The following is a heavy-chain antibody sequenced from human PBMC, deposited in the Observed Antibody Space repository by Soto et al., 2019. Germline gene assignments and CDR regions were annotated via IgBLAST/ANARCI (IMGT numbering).Heavy chain of an antibody. CDR2: IYYSRST. D-gene: IGHD1-26*01. CDR3: ARDVMGAKGRHFDY. J-gene: IGHJ4*02. Sequence: SETLSLTCTVSVGSISSGGYYLSWIRQHPGKGLEWIGYIYYSRSTYYNPSLKSRVTISVDTSKNQFSLKLSSVTAADTAVYYCARDVMGAKGRHFDYWGQGTLVTVSS. V-gene: IGHV4-31*03. CDR1: VGSISSGGYY.